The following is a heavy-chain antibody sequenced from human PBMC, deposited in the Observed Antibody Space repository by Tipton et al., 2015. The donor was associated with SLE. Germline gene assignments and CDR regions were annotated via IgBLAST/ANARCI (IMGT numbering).Heavy chain of an antibody. CDR1: GGSISSYY. CDR2: VFNTWIT. Sequence: TLSLTCTVSGGSISSYYWSWIRQPPGKGLEWIGYVFNTWITSYNPSLKSRLTIPVDTSKNQFSLRLNSVTAADTAVYYCARADGVVGGQLPYWYFDIWGRGTLVTVSS. V-gene: IGHV4-59*01. J-gene: IGHJ2*01. CDR3: ARADGVVGGQLPYWYFDI. D-gene: IGHD1-26*01.